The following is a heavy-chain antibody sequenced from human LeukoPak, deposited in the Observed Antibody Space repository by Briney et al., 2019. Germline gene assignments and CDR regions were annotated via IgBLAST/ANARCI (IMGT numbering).Heavy chain of an antibody. CDR3: AKDLWFGELLSNYFDY. CDR2: ISGSGGST. D-gene: IGHD3-10*01. Sequence: GGSLRLSCAASGFTFSSYAMSWVRQAPGKGLEWVSAISGSGGSTYYADSVKGRFTISRDNSKNTLYLQMNSLRAEDTAVYYCAKDLWFGELLSNYFDYWGHGTLVTVSS. CDR1: GFTFSSYA. V-gene: IGHV3-23*01. J-gene: IGHJ4*01.